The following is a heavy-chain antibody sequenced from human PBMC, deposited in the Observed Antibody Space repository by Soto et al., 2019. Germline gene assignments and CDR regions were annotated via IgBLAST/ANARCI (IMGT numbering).Heavy chain of an antibody. CDR1: GDSISTNSYS. D-gene: IGHD4-4*01. Sequence: SETLSLTCTVSGDSISTNSYSWGWIRQPPGQGLEWIGYIYYSGSTNYNPSLKSRVTISVDTSKNQFSLKLSSVTAADTAVYYCARTSTDGPLYYFDYWGQGTLVTVSS. V-gene: IGHV4-61*05. CDR2: IYYSGST. CDR3: ARTSTDGPLYYFDY. J-gene: IGHJ4*02.